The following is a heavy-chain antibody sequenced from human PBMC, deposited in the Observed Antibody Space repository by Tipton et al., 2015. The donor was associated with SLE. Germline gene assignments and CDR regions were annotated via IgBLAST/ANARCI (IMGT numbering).Heavy chain of an antibody. CDR3: ARAREWSSWNYFDY. J-gene: IGHJ4*02. CDR1: GFTFSSYG. CDR2: IRYDGSNK. D-gene: IGHD6-13*01. V-gene: IGHV3-30*02. Sequence: SLRLSCAASGFTFSSYGMHWVRQAPGKGLEWVAFIRYDGSNKYYADSVKGRFTISRDNSKNTLYLQMNSLRAEDTALYYCARAREWSSWNYFDYWGQGTLVTVSS.